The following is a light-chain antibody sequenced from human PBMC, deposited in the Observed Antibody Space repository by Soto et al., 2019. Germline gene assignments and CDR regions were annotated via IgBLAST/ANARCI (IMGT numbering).Light chain of an antibody. V-gene: IGKV3-15*01. J-gene: IGKJ4*01. CDR3: QRYNNWPLT. CDR2: DTS. CDR1: QISGSN. Sequence: EIVLTQSPGTLSLSPGERATDSCKTSQISGSNFLAWYQHIPGQTPRLLIYDTSTRATGVPTRFSGSRSRAEFTLTINSLQSEDFAIYYCQRYNNWPLTFGGGTKVDIK.